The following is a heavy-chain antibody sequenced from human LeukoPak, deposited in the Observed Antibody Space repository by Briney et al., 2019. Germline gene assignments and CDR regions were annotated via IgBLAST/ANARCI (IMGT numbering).Heavy chain of an antibody. V-gene: IGHV3-72*01. CDR1: GFTFSSYS. CDR3: SRDIFD. Sequence: GGSLRLSCAASGFTFSSYSMNWVRQAPGKGLEWVGRSRKRGDGDTTEYAASVKGRFTISRDDSKKSLYLQMNSLKIEDMAVYYCSRDIFDWGQGTLVTVSS. D-gene: IGHD3-9*01. J-gene: IGHJ4*02. CDR2: SRKRGDGDTT.